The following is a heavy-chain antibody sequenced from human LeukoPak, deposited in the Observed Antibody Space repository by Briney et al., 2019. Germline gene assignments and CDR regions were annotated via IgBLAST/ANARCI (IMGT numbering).Heavy chain of an antibody. D-gene: IGHD3-22*01. Sequence: SETLSLTCAVYGGSFSGYYWSWIRQPPGKGLEWIGEIKHSGSTNYNPSLKSRVTISVHTYKNQFSLKLSSVTAADTAVYYCARMIRILDYWGQGTLVTVSS. V-gene: IGHV4-34*01. J-gene: IGHJ4*02. CDR1: GGSFSGYY. CDR2: IKHSGST. CDR3: ARMIRILDY.